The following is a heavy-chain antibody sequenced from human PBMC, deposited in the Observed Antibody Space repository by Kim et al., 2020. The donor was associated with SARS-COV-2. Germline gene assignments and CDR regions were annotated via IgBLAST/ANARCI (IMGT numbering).Heavy chain of an antibody. Sequence: YSNPPLKSRVTISVETSKNQFSLKLGSVTAADTAVYYCARDNRSSGWFDYWGQGTLVTVSS. V-gene: IGHV4-31*02. D-gene: IGHD6-19*01. CDR3: ARDNRSSGWFDY. J-gene: IGHJ4*02.